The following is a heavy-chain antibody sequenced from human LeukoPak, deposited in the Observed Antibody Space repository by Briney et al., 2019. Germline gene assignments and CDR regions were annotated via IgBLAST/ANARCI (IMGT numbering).Heavy chain of an antibody. D-gene: IGHD2-21*01. CDR2: ISSSSSTI. Sequence: GGSLRLSCAASGFTFSSYSMNWVRQAPGKGLEWVSYISSSSSTIYYADSVKGRFTISRDNAKNSLYLQMNSLRAEDTAVYYCASTPLWAPFLLYYYMDVWGKGTTVTISS. CDR1: GFTFSSYS. J-gene: IGHJ6*03. CDR3: ASTPLWAPFLLYYYMDV. V-gene: IGHV3-48*01.